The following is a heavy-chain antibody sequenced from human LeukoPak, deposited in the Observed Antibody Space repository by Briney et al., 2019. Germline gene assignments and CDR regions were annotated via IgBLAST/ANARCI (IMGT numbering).Heavy chain of an antibody. D-gene: IGHD4-17*01. V-gene: IGHV5-51*01. CDR2: IYPGDSDT. CDR3: ARLGGDYYYYMDV. J-gene: IGHJ6*03. Sequence: GESLKISCKSSGYSFTSYWIGWVRQMPGKGLEWMGIIYPGDSDTRYSPPFQGQVTISADKSISTAYLQWSSLKASDTAMYYCARLGGDYYYYMDVWGKGTTVTVSS. CDR1: GYSFTSYW.